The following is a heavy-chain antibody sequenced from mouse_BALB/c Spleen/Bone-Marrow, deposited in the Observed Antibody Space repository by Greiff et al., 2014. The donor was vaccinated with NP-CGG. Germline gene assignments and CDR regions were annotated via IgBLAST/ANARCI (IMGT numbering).Heavy chain of an antibody. Sequence: VQLQQSGAELVKPGASVKLSCKASGYNFTSYWMHWVKQRPGQGLEWIGEINPSIGRTNYNEKFKSKATLTVDKSSSTAYMQLSSLTSEDSAVYCCAGPFDYWGQGTTLTVSA. CDR1: GYNFTSYW. CDR3: AGPFDY. V-gene: IGHV1S81*02. CDR2: INPSIGRT. J-gene: IGHJ2*01.